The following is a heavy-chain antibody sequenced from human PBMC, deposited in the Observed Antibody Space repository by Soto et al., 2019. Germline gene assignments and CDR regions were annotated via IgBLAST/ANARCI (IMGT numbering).Heavy chain of an antibody. CDR3: TAGYCSGGSCYSDVY. V-gene: IGHV3-15*01. CDR1: GFTFSNVW. CDR2: IKRRADGGTT. Sequence: EVQLVESGGGLVKPGGSLSLSCAASGFTFSNVWMSWVRQAPGKGLEWVGHIKRRADGGTTDYATPVRGRFTVSRDDSKNTLYLQMNSLKTEDTAVYYCTAGYCSGGSCYSDVYWGQGTLVTVSS. J-gene: IGHJ4*02. D-gene: IGHD2-15*01.